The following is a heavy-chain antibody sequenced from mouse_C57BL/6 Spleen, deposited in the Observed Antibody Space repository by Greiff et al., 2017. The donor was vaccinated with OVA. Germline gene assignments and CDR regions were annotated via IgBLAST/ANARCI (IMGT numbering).Heavy chain of an antibody. Sequence: QVQLQQPGAELVRPGSSVKLSCKASGYTFTSYWMNWVKQRPIQGLEWIGNIDPSDSETNYNQKFKDKATLTVDKSSNTAYMQLSSLTSGDSAVYYWARSGVFYYSSSLYFDVWGTGTTVTASS. CDR2: IDPSDSET. CDR1: GYTFTSYW. D-gene: IGHD1-1*01. CDR3: ARSGVFYYSSSLYFDV. J-gene: IGHJ1*03. V-gene: IGHV1-52*01.